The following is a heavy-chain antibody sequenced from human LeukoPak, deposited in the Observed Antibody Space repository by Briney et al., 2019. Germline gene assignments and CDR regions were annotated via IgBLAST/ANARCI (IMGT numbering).Heavy chain of an antibody. CDR3: ARVLGFFVPGIFTTMVRGYYFDY. V-gene: IGHV3-21*01. CDR1: GFTFSSYS. D-gene: IGHD3-10*01. Sequence: GGSLRLSCAASGFTFSSYSMNWVRQAPGKGLEWVSSISSSSSYIYYADSVKGRFTISRDNAKNSLYLQMNSLRAEDTAVYYCARVLGFFVPGIFTTMVRGYYFDYWGQGTLVTVSS. J-gene: IGHJ4*02. CDR2: ISSSSSYI.